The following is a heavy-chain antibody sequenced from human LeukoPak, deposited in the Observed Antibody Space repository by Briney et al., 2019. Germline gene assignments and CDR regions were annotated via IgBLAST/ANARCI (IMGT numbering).Heavy chain of an antibody. CDR1: GGSISSSSYY. J-gene: IGHJ4*02. V-gene: IGHV4-39*01. CDR2: IHHSGST. Sequence: SETLSLTCTVSGGSISSSSYYWAWIRQPPGQELEWIKTIHHSGSTYDNPSLKSRFTMSVDTSKNQFFLNLSSVTAADTAVYYCARLGGYHDPPDYWGQGTLVTVSS. D-gene: IGHD3-16*02. CDR3: ARLGGYHDPPDY.